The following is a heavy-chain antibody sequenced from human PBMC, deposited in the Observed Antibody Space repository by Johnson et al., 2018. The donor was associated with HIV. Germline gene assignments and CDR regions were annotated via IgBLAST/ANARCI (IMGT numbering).Heavy chain of an antibody. CDR2: ISYDGSNK. Sequence: QVQLVESGGGVVQPGRSLRLSCAASGFTFSSYAMHWVRQAPGKGLEWVAVISYDGSNKYYADSVKGRFTISRDNSKNTLYLQMHSLRAEDTAVYYCASDGNYYGLSGAFDIWGQGTMVTVSS. V-gene: IGHV3-30-3*01. D-gene: IGHD3-10*01. J-gene: IGHJ3*02. CDR1: GFTFSSYA. CDR3: ASDGNYYGLSGAFDI.